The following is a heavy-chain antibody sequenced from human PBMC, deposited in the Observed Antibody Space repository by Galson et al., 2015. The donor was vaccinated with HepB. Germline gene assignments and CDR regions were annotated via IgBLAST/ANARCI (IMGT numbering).Heavy chain of an antibody. CDR3: ARGDYGDYDYYYYMDV. CDR2: INSDGSST. J-gene: IGHJ6*03. Sequence: SLRLSCAASGFTFSSYWMHWVRQAPGKGLVWVSRINSDGSSTSYADSVKGRFTISRDNAKNTLYLQMNSLRAEDTAVYYCARGDYGDYDYYYYMDVWGKGTTVTVSS. V-gene: IGHV3-74*01. CDR1: GFTFSSYW. D-gene: IGHD4-17*01.